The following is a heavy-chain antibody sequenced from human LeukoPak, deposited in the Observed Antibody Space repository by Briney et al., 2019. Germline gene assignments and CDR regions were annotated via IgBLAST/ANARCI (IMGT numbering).Heavy chain of an antibody. J-gene: IGHJ4*02. CDR2: IYYSGST. V-gene: IGHV4-59*01. CDR3: ARTDLERHFDY. Sequence: SETLSLTCVVSGGSISNYYWSWIRQPPGRELEWIGYIYYSGSTNYNPSLKSRVTISVDTSKDQFSLKLRSVTAADTAVYCCARTDLERHFDYWGQGTLVTVSS. CDR1: GGSISNYY. D-gene: IGHD5-24*01.